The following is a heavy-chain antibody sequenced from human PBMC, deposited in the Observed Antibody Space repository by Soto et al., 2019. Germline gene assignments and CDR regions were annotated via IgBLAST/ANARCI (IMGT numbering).Heavy chain of an antibody. V-gene: IGHV3-48*02. CDR1: GFTFSSYS. D-gene: IGHD3-9*01. J-gene: IGHJ4*02. CDR3: ARGDDILTGTLDY. CDR2: ISSSGGTI. Sequence: GGSLRLSCAASGFTFSSYSMNWVRQAPGKGLEWVSYISSSGGTIYYADSVKDRFTISRDNAKNSLYLQMNSLRDEDTAVYYCARGDDILTGTLDYWGQGTLVTV.